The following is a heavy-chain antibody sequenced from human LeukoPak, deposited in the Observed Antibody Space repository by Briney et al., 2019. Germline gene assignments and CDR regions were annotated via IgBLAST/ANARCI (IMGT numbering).Heavy chain of an antibody. J-gene: IGHJ4*02. CDR1: GSSFISYW. CDR3: ARQDSSSWYNAY. D-gene: IGHD6-13*01. V-gene: IGHV5-51*01. Sequence: GESLQISCQGSGSSFISYWIAWVRQLPGKGLEWMGIIYPGDSDTRYSPSFQGRVTISADKSISTAYLQWSSLKASDTAIYYCARQDSSSWYNAYWGQGTLVTVSS. CDR2: IYPGDSDT.